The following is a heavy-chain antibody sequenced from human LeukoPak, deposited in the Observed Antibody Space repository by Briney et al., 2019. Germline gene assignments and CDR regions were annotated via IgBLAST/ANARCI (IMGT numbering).Heavy chain of an antibody. Sequence: ASVKVSCKVSGYTFTSYGISWVRQAPGQGLEWMGWISAYNGNTNYAQKLQGRVTMTTDTSTSTAYMELRSLRSDDTAVYYCARGPKRGLTVVSPEDYWGQGTLVTVSS. CDR1: GYTFTSYG. CDR2: ISAYNGNT. D-gene: IGHD4-23*01. V-gene: IGHV1-18*01. CDR3: ARGPKRGLTVVSPEDY. J-gene: IGHJ4*02.